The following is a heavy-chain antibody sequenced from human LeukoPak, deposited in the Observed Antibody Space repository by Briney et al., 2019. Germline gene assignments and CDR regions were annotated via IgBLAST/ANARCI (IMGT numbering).Heavy chain of an antibody. Sequence: GGSLRLSCAASGFTFSSYDFHWVRQPTGKDLEWVSIITTAGDTYYPGSVKGRFTISRENAKNSLYLQMNSLGPGDTAVYYCARGHSSGSISADDAFDIWGQGTMVTVSS. J-gene: IGHJ3*02. CDR3: ARGHSSGSISADDAFDI. V-gene: IGHV3-13*01. CDR1: GFTFSSYD. D-gene: IGHD3-22*01. CDR2: ITTAGDT.